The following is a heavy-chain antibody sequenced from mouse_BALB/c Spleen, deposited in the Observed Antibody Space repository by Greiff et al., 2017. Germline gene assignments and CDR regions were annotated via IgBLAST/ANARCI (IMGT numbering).Heavy chain of an antibody. D-gene: IGHD1-1*01. CDR1: GFTFNTYA. V-gene: IGHV10-1*02. J-gene: IGHJ3*01. Sequence: EVKLVESGGGLVQPKGSLKLSCAASGFTFNTYAMNWVRQAPGKGLEWVARIRSKSNNYATYYADSVKDRFTISRDDSQSMLYLQMNNLKTEDTAMYYCVRPGYYGSSLFAYWGQGTLVTVSA. CDR2: IRSKSNNYAT. CDR3: VRPGYYGSSLFAY.